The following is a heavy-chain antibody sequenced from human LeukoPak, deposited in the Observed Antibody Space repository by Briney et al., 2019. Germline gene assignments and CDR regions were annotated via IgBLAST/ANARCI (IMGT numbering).Heavy chain of an antibody. V-gene: IGHV3-11*06. J-gene: IGHJ4*02. CDR2: SDGTSTLT. CDR1: GFSFSEFY. CDR3: ARAIGSTPTLDS. Sequence: GGPLRLSCAASGFSFSEFYMSWIRQAPPKGLEGVSCSDGTSTLTNYADSVKGRVSISRDNAKNSLYLQMNSLRAEAPAVHYCARAIGSTPTLDSWGQGTLVTVSS. D-gene: IGHD2-15*01.